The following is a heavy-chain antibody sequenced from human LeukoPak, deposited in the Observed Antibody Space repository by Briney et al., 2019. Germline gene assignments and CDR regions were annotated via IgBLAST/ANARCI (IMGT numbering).Heavy chain of an antibody. D-gene: IGHD3-22*01. CDR1: GGSFSGYY. Sequence: PSETLSLTCAVYGGSFSGYYWSWIRQPPGKGLEWIGEINHSGSTNYNPSLKSRVTISVDTSKNQFSLKLSSVTAADTAVYYCARGDKEYSYDSSGYLYFDYWGQGTLVTVSS. CDR2: INHSGST. CDR3: ARGDKEYSYDSSGYLYFDY. J-gene: IGHJ4*02. V-gene: IGHV4-34*01.